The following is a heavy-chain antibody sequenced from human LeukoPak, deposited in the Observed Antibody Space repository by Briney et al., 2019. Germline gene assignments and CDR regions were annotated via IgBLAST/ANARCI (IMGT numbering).Heavy chain of an antibody. CDR3: ARDWGTAGPRLYFDY. D-gene: IGHD1-1*01. V-gene: IGHV1-3*01. CDR1: GYTFTSYA. Sequence: ASVKDSCKASGYTFTSYAMHWVRQAPGQRLEWMGWINAGNGNTKYSQKFQGRVTITRDTSASTAYMELSSLRSEDTAVYYCARDWGTAGPRLYFDYWGQGTLVTVSS. J-gene: IGHJ4*02. CDR2: INAGNGNT.